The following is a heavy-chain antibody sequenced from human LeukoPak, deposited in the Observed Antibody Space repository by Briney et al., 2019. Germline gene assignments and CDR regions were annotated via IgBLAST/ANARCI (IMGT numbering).Heavy chain of an antibody. CDR1: GFTFDDYG. J-gene: IGHJ3*02. Sequence: GGSLTLSCAASGFTFDDYGMSWVRQAPGKGLEWVSGINWNGGSTGYADSVKGRFTISIDNAQNSLYLQMNSLRAEDTALYYCASRPAAKPNDAFDILGQGTMVTVSS. V-gene: IGHV3-20*04. CDR3: ASRPAAKPNDAFDI. CDR2: INWNGGST. D-gene: IGHD2-2*02.